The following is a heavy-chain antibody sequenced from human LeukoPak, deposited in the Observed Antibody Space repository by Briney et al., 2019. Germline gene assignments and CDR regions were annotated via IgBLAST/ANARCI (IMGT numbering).Heavy chain of an antibody. Sequence: SETLSLTCTVSGGSISSYYWSWIRQPPGKGLEWLGYIYYSGSTNYNPSLKSRVTISVDTSKNQFSLKLSSVTAADTAVYYCARVIESYCSSTSCYPWFDPWGQGTLVTVSS. J-gene: IGHJ5*02. D-gene: IGHD2-2*01. CDR2: IYYSGST. V-gene: IGHV4-59*01. CDR1: GGSISSYY. CDR3: ARVIESYCSSTSCYPWFDP.